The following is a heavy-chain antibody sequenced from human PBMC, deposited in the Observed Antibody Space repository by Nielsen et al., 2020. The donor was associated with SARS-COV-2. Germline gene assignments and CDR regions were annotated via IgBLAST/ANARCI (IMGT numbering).Heavy chain of an antibody. CDR3: ARDRVIVGATTGVDYYYGMDV. CDR2: IIPILGIA. D-gene: IGHD1-26*01. V-gene: IGHV1-69*04. Sequence: WVRQAPGQGLEWMGRIIPILGIANYAQKFQGRVTITADESTSTAYMELSSLRSEDTAVYYCARDRVIVGATTGVDYYYGMDVWGQGTTVTVSS. J-gene: IGHJ6*02.